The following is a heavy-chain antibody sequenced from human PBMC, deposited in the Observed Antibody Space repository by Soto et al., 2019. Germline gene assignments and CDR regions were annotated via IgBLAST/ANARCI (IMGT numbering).Heavy chain of an antibody. CDR1: GGTFSSYA. J-gene: IGHJ5*02. Sequence: QVQLVQSGAEVKKPGSSVKVSCKASGGTFSSYAISWVRQDPGQGLEWMGGIIPIFGTANYAQKFQGRVKITSDESTSTAYMVLSSLRSEDTAVYYCARGFYGSGNRIPSVWVNWFDPWGQGTLVTVSS. CDR3: ARGFYGSGNRIPSVWVNWFDP. CDR2: IIPIFGTA. D-gene: IGHD3-10*01. V-gene: IGHV1-69*01.